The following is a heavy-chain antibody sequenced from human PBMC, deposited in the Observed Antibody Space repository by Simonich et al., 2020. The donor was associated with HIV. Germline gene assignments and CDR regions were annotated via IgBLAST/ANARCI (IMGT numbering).Heavy chain of an antibody. J-gene: IGHJ4*02. D-gene: IGHD5-12*01. CDR3: TRRSGYDFDY. Sequence: QVHLQQWCAGLLKPSETLSLTCAVYGGSFSGYYWNWIRQPPGKGLEWIGEINHSGSTNYNPSLKSRVTISVDTSKNQFSLKLSSVTAADTAMYYCTRRSGYDFDYWGQGTLVTVSS. CDR1: GGSFSGYY. CDR2: INHSGST. V-gene: IGHV4-34*01.